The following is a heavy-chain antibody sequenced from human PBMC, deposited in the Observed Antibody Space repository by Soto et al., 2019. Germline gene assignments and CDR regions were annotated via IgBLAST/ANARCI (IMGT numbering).Heavy chain of an antibody. Sequence: GGSLRLSCAASGFTFSSYAMSWVRQAPGKGLEWVSAISGSGGSTYYADSVKGRSTISRDNSKNTLYLQMNSLRAEDTAVYYCAKDRFDGIVLVPAALDYWGQGTLVTVSS. J-gene: IGHJ4*02. D-gene: IGHD2-2*01. V-gene: IGHV3-23*01. CDR3: AKDRFDGIVLVPAALDY. CDR1: GFTFSSYA. CDR2: ISGSGGST.